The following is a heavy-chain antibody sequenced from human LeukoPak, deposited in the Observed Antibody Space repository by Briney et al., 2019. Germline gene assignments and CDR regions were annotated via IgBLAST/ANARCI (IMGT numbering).Heavy chain of an antibody. CDR1: GYTFTSYD. CDR2: INPNSGGT. J-gene: IGHJ4*02. CDR3: ARDREWPCYFDY. Sequence: AASVKVSCKASGYTFTSYDINWVRQAPGQGLEWMGWINPNSGGTNYAQKFQGRVTMTRDTSISTAYMELSRLRSDDTAVYYCARDREWPCYFDYWGQGTLVTVSS. D-gene: IGHD3-3*01. V-gene: IGHV1-2*02.